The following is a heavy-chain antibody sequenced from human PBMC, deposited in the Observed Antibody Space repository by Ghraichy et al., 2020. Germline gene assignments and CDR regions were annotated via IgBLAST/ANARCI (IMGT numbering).Heavy chain of an antibody. J-gene: IGHJ4*02. Sequence: GGSLRLSCAASGFTVSSNYMSWVRQAPGKGLEWVSVIYNGGDTYYADSVKGRFTISKDNSKNALYLHMNSLGAADTCVYYCARGKSSGWFSFDYWGLGTLVTVSS. CDR3: ARGKSSGWFSFDY. CDR2: IYNGGDT. V-gene: IGHV3-66*01. CDR1: GFTVSSNY. D-gene: IGHD6-19*01.